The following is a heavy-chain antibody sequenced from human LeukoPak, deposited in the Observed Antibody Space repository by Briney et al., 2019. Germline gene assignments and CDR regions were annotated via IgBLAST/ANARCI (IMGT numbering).Heavy chain of an antibody. CDR3: ARGYGDYVYYYYYYMDV. Sequence: SETLSLTCTVSGGSISSYYWSWIRQPAGKGLEWIGRIYTSGSTNYNPSLKSRVTMSVDTSKNQFSLKLSSVTAADTAVYYCARGYGDYVYYYYYYMDVWGKGTTVTVSS. CDR2: IYTSGST. V-gene: IGHV4-4*07. D-gene: IGHD4-17*01. CDR1: GGSISSYY. J-gene: IGHJ6*03.